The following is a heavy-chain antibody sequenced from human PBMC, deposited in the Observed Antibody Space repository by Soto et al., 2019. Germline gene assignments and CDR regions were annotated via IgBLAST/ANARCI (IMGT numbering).Heavy chain of an antibody. CDR1: GFTFDDYA. D-gene: IGHD4-17*01. V-gene: IGHV3-9*01. J-gene: IGHJ6*02. CDR3: ATRGGDYKHTWTYGMDV. CDR2: ISWNSGSI. Sequence: EVQLVESGGGLVQPGRSLRLSCAASGFTFDDYAMHWVRQAPGKGLEWVSGISWNSGSIGYADSVKGRFTISRDNAKNSLYLQRNSLRAEDTVLYYCATRGGDYKHTWTYGMDVWGQGTTVTVSS.